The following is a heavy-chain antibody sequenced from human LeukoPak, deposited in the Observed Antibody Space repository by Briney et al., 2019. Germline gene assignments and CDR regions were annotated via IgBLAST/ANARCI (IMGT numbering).Heavy chain of an antibody. CDR2: IYPSDSDT. CDR3: ARLYDSSGYYYENWYFDL. Sequence: GESLKISCKGSGYIFTSYWIGWVRQMPGKGLEWMGIIYPSDSDTRYSPSFQGQVTISADKSINTAYLQWSSLKASDTAMYYCARLYDSSGYYYENWYFDLWGRGTLVTVSS. V-gene: IGHV5-51*01. CDR1: GYIFTSYW. D-gene: IGHD3-22*01. J-gene: IGHJ2*01.